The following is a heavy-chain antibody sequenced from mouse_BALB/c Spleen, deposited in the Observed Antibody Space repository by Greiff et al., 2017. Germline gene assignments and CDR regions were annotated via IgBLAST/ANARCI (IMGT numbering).Heavy chain of an antibody. V-gene: IGHV1-7*01. D-gene: IGHD2-10*01. J-gene: IGHJ3*01. CDR1: GYTFTSYW. CDR2: INPSTGYT. Sequence: QVQLKESGAELAKPGASVKMSCKASGYTFTSYWMHWVKQRPGQGLEWIGYINPSTGYTEYNQKFKDKATLTADKSSSTAYMQLSSLTSEDSAVYYCARAYYGNYGFAYWGQGTLVTVSA. CDR3: ARAYYGNYGFAY.